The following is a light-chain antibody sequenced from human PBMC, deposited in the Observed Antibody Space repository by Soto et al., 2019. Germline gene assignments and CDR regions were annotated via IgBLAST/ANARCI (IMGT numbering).Light chain of an antibody. CDR2: GAS. CDR3: QQYGSSFP. V-gene: IGKV3-20*01. J-gene: IGKJ4*01. Sequence: EIVLTQSPGTLSLSPGERATLSCRASQSVSSSYLAWYQQKPGQAPRLLIYGASSRATGIPDRFSGSGSGTDFTLTISRLEPEDFVVYYCQQYGSSFPFGGGTKVEIK. CDR1: QSVSSSY.